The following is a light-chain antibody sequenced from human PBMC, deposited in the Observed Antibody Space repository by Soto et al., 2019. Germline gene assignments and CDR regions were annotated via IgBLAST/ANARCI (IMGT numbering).Light chain of an antibody. CDR1: SSDVGGYDY. CDR3: NSYSTSSTPLV. J-gene: IGLJ2*01. Sequence: ALTQPASVSGSPGQSITISCTGTSSDVGGYDYVSWYQQHPGKAPRLMIYDVNNRPSGVSNRFSGSKSGNTASLTISGLQAEDEADYYCNSYSTSSTPLVFGGGTKLTVL. CDR2: DVN. V-gene: IGLV2-14*03.